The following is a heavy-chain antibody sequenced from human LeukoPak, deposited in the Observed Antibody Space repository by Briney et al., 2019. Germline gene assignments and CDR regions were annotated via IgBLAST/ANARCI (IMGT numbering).Heavy chain of an antibody. CDR3: ASRDYYDSSGYYFVEYFQH. CDR2: ISGSGGST. J-gene: IGHJ1*01. CDR1: GFTFSSYA. Sequence: GGSLRLSCAASGFTFSSYAMSWVRQAPGKGLEWVPAISGSGGSTYYADSVKGRFTISRDNSKNTLYLQMNSLRAEDTAVYYCASRDYYDSSGYYFVEYFQHWGQGTLVTVSS. V-gene: IGHV3-23*01. D-gene: IGHD3-22*01.